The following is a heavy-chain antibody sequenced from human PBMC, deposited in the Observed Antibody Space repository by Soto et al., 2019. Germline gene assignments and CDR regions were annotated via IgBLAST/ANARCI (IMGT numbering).Heavy chain of an antibody. V-gene: IGHV4-59*01. Sequence: SETLSLTCTVSGGSISNSYWSWIRQPPGEALKWIGHIYYRGSTTYNPSLKSRVTISVGTSKKEFFLRLTSVTAADTAVYYCARDYHYTSGSFSHSYYYYGMDVWGQGTTVTVSS. CDR1: GGSISNSY. J-gene: IGHJ6*02. CDR3: ARDYHYTSGSFSHSYYYYGMDV. D-gene: IGHD3-10*01. CDR2: IYYRGST.